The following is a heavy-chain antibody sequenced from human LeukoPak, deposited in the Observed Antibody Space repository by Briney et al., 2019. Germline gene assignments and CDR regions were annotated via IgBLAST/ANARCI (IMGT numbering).Heavy chain of an antibody. Sequence: PGTSLRLSCAASGISFSSHGMHWVRQAPGKGLEWVSVIYSGGSTYYADSVRGRFIISRDNSKNTLYLQMNSLGVEDTAVYYCASSVGDSSSSNWFDPWGQGTLVTVSS. CDR2: IYSGGST. CDR3: ASSVGDSSSSNWFDP. D-gene: IGHD6-6*01. CDR1: GISFSSHG. J-gene: IGHJ5*02. V-gene: IGHV3-NL1*01.